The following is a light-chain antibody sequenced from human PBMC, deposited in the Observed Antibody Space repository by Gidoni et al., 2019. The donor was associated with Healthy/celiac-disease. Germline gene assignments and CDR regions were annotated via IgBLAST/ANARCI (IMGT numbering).Light chain of an antibody. CDR3: QQRSEWPPGFT. Sequence: ESVVSESPATLSLSPGVRATLSCRTSQSIIIYLAWYRQKPGQAPRLLIYDASNRATVIPARCRGSRCETDFTLTISSLEQADDAVYYCQQRSEWPPGFTFXHXTKVGIK. CDR2: DAS. V-gene: IGKV3-11*01. J-gene: IGKJ3*01. CDR1: QSIIIY.